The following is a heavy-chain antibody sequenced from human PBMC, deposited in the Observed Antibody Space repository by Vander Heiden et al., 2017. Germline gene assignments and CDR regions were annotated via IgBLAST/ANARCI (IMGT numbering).Heavy chain of an antibody. Sequence: EVQLAESGGGLVKRGGSLRLSCAASGLAFSNAWVGWVRQAPGKGLEWVGRIKSKTDGGTTDYAAPVKGRFTISRDDSKNTLYLQMNSLKTEDTAVYYCTTELYYYDSSGYYYDYWGQGTLVTVSP. V-gene: IGHV3-15*01. D-gene: IGHD3-22*01. J-gene: IGHJ4*02. CDR3: TTELYYYDSSGYYYDY. CDR2: IKSKTDGGTT. CDR1: GLAFSNAW.